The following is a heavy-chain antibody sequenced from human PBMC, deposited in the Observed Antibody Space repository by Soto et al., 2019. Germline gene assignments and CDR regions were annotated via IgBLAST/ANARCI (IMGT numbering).Heavy chain of an antibody. CDR1: GGTFSSYA. Sequence: SVKVSCKASGGTFSSYAISWVRQAPGQGLEWMGGIIPIFGTANYAQKFQGRVTITADESTSTAYVELSSLRSEDTAVYYCASDRIAVAGTCWFDPWGQGTLVTVSS. D-gene: IGHD6-19*01. CDR3: ASDRIAVAGTCWFDP. CDR2: IIPIFGTA. J-gene: IGHJ5*02. V-gene: IGHV1-69*13.